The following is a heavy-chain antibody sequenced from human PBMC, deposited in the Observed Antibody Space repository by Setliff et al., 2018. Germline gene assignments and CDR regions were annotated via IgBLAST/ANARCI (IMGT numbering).Heavy chain of an antibody. V-gene: IGHV1-18*01. Sequence: ASVKVSCKTSGYTFTTYGISWLRQAPGQGLEWMGWISVYSGDASYVQKFQGRVTMTADTSTSTVYMELRSLRSDDTAVYFCARDPTNHFWSDYWPFWGQGTLVTVSS. CDR2: ISVYSGDA. J-gene: IGHJ4*02. CDR3: ARDPTNHFWSDYWPF. CDR1: GYTFTTYG. D-gene: IGHD3-3*02.